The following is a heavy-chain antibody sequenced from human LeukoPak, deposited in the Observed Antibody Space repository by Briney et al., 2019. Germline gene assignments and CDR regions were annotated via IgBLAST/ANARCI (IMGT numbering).Heavy chain of an antibody. CDR1: GGSIGSSSYY. CDR3: ARQPHRYYFDY. CDR2: IYYSGST. J-gene: IGHJ4*02. Sequence: SETLSLTCTVSGGSIGSSSYYWGWIRQPPGKGLEWIGSIYYSGSTYYNPSLKSRVTISVDTSKNQFSLKLSSVTAADTAVYYCARQPHRYYFDYWGQGTLVTVSS. V-gene: IGHV4-39*01.